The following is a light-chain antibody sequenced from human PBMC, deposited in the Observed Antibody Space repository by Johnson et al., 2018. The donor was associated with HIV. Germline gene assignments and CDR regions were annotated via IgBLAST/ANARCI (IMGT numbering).Light chain of an antibody. J-gene: IGLJ1*01. V-gene: IGLV1-47*01. CDR1: SSTIGNNF. CDR3: AAWDDKLNGTYV. Sequence: QFVLTQPPSVSAAPGQKVTISCSGSSSTIGNNFVSWYQVLPGTAPKLLIYKNNQRPSGVPDRFSGSKSGTSASLAISGLRAEDEADYLCAAWDDKLNGTYVFGAGTEVTVL. CDR2: KNN.